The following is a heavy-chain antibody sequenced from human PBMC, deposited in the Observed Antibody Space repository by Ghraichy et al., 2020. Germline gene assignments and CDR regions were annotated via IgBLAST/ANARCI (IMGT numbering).Heavy chain of an antibody. CDR1: GYTFTGYY. J-gene: IGHJ6*02. V-gene: IGHV1-2*02. CDR2: INPNSGGT. D-gene: IGHD2-15*01. CDR3: ARNTGGIVEMVAATPYGVDV. Sequence: ASVKVSCKASGYTFTGYYMHWVRQAPGQGLEWMGWINPNSGGTNYAQKFQGRVTMTRDTSISIVYMELSRLGSDDTAVYYFARNTGGIVEMVAATPYGVDVWGQGTTVTVSS.